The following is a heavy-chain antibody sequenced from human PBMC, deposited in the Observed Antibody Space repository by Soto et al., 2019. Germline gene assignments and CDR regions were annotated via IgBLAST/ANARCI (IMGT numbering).Heavy chain of an antibody. D-gene: IGHD1-26*01. CDR3: AKGEHTATWSSFFDN. J-gene: IGHJ4*02. V-gene: IGHV3-21*01. CDR2: ISSSSTYI. Sequence: EVQLVESGGGLVKPGGSLRLSCAASRFTFSSYNMNWVRQAPGTGLEWVSSISSSSTYIFYADSVKGRFTISRDNAKNSLYLQLNSLRAEDTAIYYCAKGEHTATWSSFFDNWGQGTLVTVSS. CDR1: RFTFSSYN.